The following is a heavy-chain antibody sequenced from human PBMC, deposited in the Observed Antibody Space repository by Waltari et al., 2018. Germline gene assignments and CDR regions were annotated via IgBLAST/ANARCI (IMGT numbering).Heavy chain of an antibody. Sequence: QVLVLEGGRGVVQPGTSLRRVWDATEFCCSQAAMHWVRQAPGKGLEWVAVISYNARNIYYVDSVKGRFTISRDNSKKMLYLQMNSLRVEDTAVYYCARDYCDRTYCHGMDVWGQGTTVTVSS. CDR3: ARDYCDRTYCHGMDV. CDR2: ISYNARNI. V-gene: IGHV3-30*03. J-gene: IGHJ6*02. CDR1: EFCCSQAA. D-gene: IGHD3-22*01.